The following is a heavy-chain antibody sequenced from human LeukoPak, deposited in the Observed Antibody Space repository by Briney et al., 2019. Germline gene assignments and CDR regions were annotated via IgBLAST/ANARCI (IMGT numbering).Heavy chain of an antibody. CDR1: GFTFSTYG. V-gene: IGHV3-30-3*01. CDR2: ISNDGSNK. D-gene: IGHD4-17*01. Sequence: VGSLRLSSTASGFTFSTYGMHWVRQAPGKGLEWVAFISNDGSNKYYVDSVKGRFTISRDNSRNTMYVQMNSLRAEDTAVYYCARDRGGATRFDSDDMDVWGQETMVTVS. J-gene: IGHJ6*02. CDR3: ARDRGGATRFDSDDMDV.